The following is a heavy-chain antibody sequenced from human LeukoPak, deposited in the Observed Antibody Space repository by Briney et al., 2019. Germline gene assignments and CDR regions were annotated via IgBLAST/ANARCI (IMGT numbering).Heavy chain of an antibody. Sequence: SETLSLTCPVSGAPISSGSYCWGWVRQPPGKGLEWIGRIYTSGSTNYNPSLKSRVTMSVDTSKNQFSLKLSSVTAADTAVYYCARVAIADSFDPWGQGTLVTVSS. CDR2: IYTSGST. V-gene: IGHV4-39*07. CDR3: ARVAIADSFDP. CDR1: GAPISSGSYC. D-gene: IGHD6-13*01. J-gene: IGHJ5*02.